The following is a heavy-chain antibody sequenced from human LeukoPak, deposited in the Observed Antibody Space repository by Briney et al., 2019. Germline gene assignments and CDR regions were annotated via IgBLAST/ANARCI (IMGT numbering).Heavy chain of an antibody. CDR3: ARLGGSYRIFDY. CDR2: FYFTGGT. D-gene: IGHD1-26*01. V-gene: IGHV4-39*01. CDR1: GGFISTSSYF. J-gene: IGHJ4*02. Sequence: SETLSLTCSVSGGFISTSSYFWGWVRQPPEKGLEWIGSFYFTGGTYYNPSLKSRVTISEDTSKNQFSLKLTTVTAADTAVYYCARLGGSYRIFDYWGQGTLVTVSS.